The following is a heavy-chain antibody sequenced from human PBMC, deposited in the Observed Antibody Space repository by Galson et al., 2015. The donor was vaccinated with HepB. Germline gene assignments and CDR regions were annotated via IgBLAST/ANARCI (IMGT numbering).Heavy chain of an antibody. Sequence: SVKVSCKASGYTFTDYYIHWVRQAPGQGLEWMGRINPNGGGTSYAQKFQGRVTMTTDASITTAYMDLSRLRSDDTAVYYCARAYFDTSVYYGHWGQGTLVTVSS. J-gene: IGHJ4*02. CDR1: GYTFTDYY. D-gene: IGHD3-22*01. CDR3: ARAYFDTSVYYGH. V-gene: IGHV1-2*06. CDR2: INPNGGGT.